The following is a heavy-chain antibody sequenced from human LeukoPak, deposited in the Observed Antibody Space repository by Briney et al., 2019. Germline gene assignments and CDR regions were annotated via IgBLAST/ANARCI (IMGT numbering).Heavy chain of an antibody. D-gene: IGHD2-21*02. V-gene: IGHV1-2*02. J-gene: IGHJ4*02. CDR2: INPNSGGT. CDR1: GYTFTAYY. CDR3: ARVINIVVVTAMGY. Sequence: GASVKVSCKASGYTFTAYYLHCVLQPPGRGLEWMGWINPNSGGTNYAQKFQGRVTMTRDTSISTAYMKLSRLRSDDTAVYYCARVINIVVVTAMGYWGQGTLVTVSS.